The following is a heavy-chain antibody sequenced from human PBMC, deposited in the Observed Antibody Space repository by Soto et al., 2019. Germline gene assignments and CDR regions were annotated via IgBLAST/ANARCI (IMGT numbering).Heavy chain of an antibody. CDR2: IYYSGST. J-gene: IGHJ6*02. D-gene: IGHD3-9*01. CDR3: AGRGYDILTGPDYYYYGMDV. V-gene: IGHV4-31*03. Sequence: SETLSLTCTVSGGSISSGGYYWSWIRQHPGKGLEWIGYIYYSGSTYYNPSLKSRVTISVDTSKNQFSLKLSSVTAADTAVYYCAGRGYDILTGPDYYYYGMDVWGRGTTVTVS. CDR1: GGSISSGGYY.